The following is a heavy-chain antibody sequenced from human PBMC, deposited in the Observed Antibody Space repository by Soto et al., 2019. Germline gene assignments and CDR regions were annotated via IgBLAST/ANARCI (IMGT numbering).Heavy chain of an antibody. Sequence: QITVKESGPKLVKPSQTLTLTCAFSGFSFSTSGVGVGWVRQPPGKAPEWLALVYWDDDKRYRPSLKSRLSLPKDTPKDQLVFTMTNMDPLDTATYYSVHQDRNNNNYYFDLWGRGTLVTVSS. CDR2: VYWDDDK. J-gene: IGHJ2*01. D-gene: IGHD4-4*01. CDR1: GFSFSTSGVG. CDR3: VHQDRNNNNYYFDL. V-gene: IGHV2-5*02.